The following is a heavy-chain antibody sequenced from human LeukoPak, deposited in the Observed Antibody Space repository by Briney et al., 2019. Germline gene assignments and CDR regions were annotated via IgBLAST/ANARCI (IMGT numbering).Heavy chain of an antibody. Sequence: PGGSLRLSCAASGFTFSSYAMSWVRQAPGKGLEWVSAISGSGGSTYYADSVKGRFTISRDNAKNTLYLQMNSLRAEDTALYYCTRGSSTGLISGHDYWGQGTLVTVSS. CDR1: GFTFSSYA. CDR2: ISGSGGST. V-gene: IGHV3-23*01. J-gene: IGHJ4*02. CDR3: TRGSSTGLISGHDY. D-gene: IGHD3-10*01.